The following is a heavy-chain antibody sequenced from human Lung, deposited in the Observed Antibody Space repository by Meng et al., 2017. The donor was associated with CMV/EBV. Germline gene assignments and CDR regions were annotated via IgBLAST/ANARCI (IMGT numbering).Heavy chain of an antibody. J-gene: IGHJ4*02. Sequence: SVXVSXKASGGTLSSYAISWVRQAPGQGLEWMGGIIPILGITNYAQKFQGRVTITADKSTSTSYMQLSSLRSEDAAVYYCARVRSIPPFHDFWNGYDPHYFDYWXQGTXVTVSS. D-gene: IGHD3-3*01. CDR1: GGTLSSYA. CDR2: IIPILGIT. CDR3: ARVRSIPPFHDFWNGYDPHYFDY. V-gene: IGHV1-69*10.